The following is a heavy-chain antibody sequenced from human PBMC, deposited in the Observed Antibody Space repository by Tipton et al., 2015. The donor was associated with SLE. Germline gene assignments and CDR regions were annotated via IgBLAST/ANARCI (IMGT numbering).Heavy chain of an antibody. D-gene: IGHD3-22*01. CDR1: GYNFTNYW. V-gene: IGHV5-51*01. J-gene: IGHJ3*01. CDR3: ARHGGWADEYDSFDF. Sequence: QSGPEVKKPGESLKISCKGSGYNFTNYWIAWVRQMPGKGLEWMGNLYCGDSDTRYSPSFEGQVTISADRSISTAYLQWRSLKASDTAVYYCARHGGWADEYDSFDFWGQGTMVSVSS. CDR2: LYCGDSDT.